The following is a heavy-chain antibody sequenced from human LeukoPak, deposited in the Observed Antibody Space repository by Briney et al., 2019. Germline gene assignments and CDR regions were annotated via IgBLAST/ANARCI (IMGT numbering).Heavy chain of an antibody. Sequence: GGSLKLSCAASGFTFSGSAMHWVRQASGKGLEWVGRIRSKANRYATAYAASVQGRFTISRDDSKNTAYLQMNSLKTEDTAVYYCTNYYDSSGYSPLDYWGQGTLVTVSS. J-gene: IGHJ4*02. D-gene: IGHD3-22*01. CDR1: GFTFSGSA. CDR3: TNYYDSSGYSPLDY. V-gene: IGHV3-73*01. CDR2: IRSKANRYAT.